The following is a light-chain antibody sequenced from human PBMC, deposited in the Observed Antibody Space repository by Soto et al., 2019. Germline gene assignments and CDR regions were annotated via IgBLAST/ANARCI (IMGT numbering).Light chain of an antibody. V-gene: IGKV3-20*01. CDR3: QQSLNPKT. J-gene: IGKJ1*01. CDR1: ESVSNIY. Sequence: ENVLTQSPGTLSLSPGERATLSCRASESVSNIYVAWYQQKPGQAPRLLIYGASTRATGIPDRFSGSGSGTDFTLTIDRLEPEDFAVYYCQQSLNPKTFGQRTKVDIK. CDR2: GAS.